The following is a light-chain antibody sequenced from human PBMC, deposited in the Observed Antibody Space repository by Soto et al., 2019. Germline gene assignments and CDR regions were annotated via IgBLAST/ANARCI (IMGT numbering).Light chain of an antibody. CDR1: QSVLYSSNNKNY. J-gene: IGKJ1*01. CDR2: WAS. V-gene: IGKV4-1*01. Sequence: DIVMTQSPDSLAVSLGERATINCKSSQSVLYSSNNKNYLAWYQQKPGQPPKLLIYWASTRESGVPDRFSGSASGTDFTLTISSLQAEDVAVYYCQQYYRPWTFGQGTKVEI. CDR3: QQYYRPWT.